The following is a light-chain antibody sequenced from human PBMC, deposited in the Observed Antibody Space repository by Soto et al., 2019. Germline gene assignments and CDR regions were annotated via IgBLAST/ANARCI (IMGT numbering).Light chain of an antibody. CDR2: DAS. CDR3: QQHNDYTAVT. V-gene: IGKV1-5*01. Sequence: DIQMTQSPSTLSASVGDRVTITCRASQTISSSLAWYQHKPGKAPKLLIFDASTLHTGVPSRFSGGGLGTEFTLTITGLQPDDFATYYCQQHNDYTAVTFGQGTKLEIK. J-gene: IGKJ2*01. CDR1: QTISSS.